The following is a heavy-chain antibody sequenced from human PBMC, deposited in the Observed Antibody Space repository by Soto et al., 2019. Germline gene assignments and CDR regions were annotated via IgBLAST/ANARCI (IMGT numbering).Heavy chain of an antibody. CDR2: ISTYNGNT. Sequence: VASVKVSCKASGYTFTSYGITWVRQAPGQGLEYLGWISTYNGNTDFAQKVQNRVTLTTDTSTSTAYMELRSLRPDDTAVYYCARAKVLITPNWFDPWGQGTLVTVSS. CDR3: ARAKVLITPNWFDP. J-gene: IGHJ5*02. D-gene: IGHD3-16*01. V-gene: IGHV1-18*01. CDR1: GYTFTSYG.